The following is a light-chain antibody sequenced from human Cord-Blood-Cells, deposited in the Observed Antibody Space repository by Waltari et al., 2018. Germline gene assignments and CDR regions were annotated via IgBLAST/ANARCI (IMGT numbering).Light chain of an antibody. CDR2: EVS. CDR1: TSTVGGYNF. CDR3: SSYTSSSTHV. V-gene: IGLV2-14*01. Sequence: SPLTRPPSVSGPLGRWTPLPSPGTTSTVGGYNFVSWYQQPPGKAPKLMIYEVSKRPSGVSNRCSGSKSGNTASLTISGLQAEDEADYYCSSYTSSSTHVFGTGTKVTVL. J-gene: IGLJ1*01.